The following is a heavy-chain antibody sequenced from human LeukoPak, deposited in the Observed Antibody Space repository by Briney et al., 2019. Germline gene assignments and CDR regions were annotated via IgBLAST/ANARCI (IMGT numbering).Heavy chain of an antibody. CDR2: INHSGST. CDR1: GGSFSGDY. D-gene: IGHD4-17*01. CDR3: ARLRLRLQGYNWFDP. Sequence: SETLSLTCAVYGGSFSGDYWSWIRQPPGKGLEWIGEINHSGSTNYNPSLKSRVTISVDTSKNQFSLKLSPVTAADTAVYSCARLRLRLQGYNWFDPWGQGTLVTVSS. V-gene: IGHV4-34*01. J-gene: IGHJ5*02.